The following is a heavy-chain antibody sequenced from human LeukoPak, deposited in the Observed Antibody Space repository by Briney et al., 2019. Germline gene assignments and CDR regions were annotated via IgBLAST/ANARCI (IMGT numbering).Heavy chain of an antibody. CDR3: ARGGGWNLKWFDP. CDR1: GYTFTSSY. D-gene: IGHD1-1*01. CDR2: INPSGGNT. J-gene: IGHJ5*02. Sequence: ASVKVSCKASGYTFTSSYMHWVRQAPGQGLEWMGIINPSGGNTTYAQKFQGRVTMTRDMSTSTVYMELSSLRSEDTAVYYCARGGGWNLKWFDPWGQGTLVTVSS. V-gene: IGHV1-46*01.